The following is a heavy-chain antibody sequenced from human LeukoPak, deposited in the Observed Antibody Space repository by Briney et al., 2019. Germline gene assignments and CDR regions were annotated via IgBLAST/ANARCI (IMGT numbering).Heavy chain of an antibody. V-gene: IGHV3-7*01. J-gene: IGHJ4*02. CDR1: GFTFSNYW. CDR3: ARDFWGAYRVDYFDY. D-gene: IGHD3-3*01. Sequence: PGGSLRLSCAASGFTFSNYWMSWVRRAPGKGLEWVANKNQDGSKTNFTDSVRGRFNISRDNAMKSLYLQMNSLRAEDTAVYYCARDFWGAYRVDYFDYWGQGTLVTVSS. CDR2: KNQDGSKT.